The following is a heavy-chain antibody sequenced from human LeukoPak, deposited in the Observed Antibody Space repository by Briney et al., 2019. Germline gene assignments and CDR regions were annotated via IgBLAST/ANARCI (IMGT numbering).Heavy chain of an antibody. CDR1: GFTFSDYA. CDR2: ISYDGGNR. J-gene: IGHJ4*02. CDR3: ARERGLAYYYDSSGTAFDY. V-gene: IGHV3-30-3*01. D-gene: IGHD3-22*01. Sequence: GRSLRLSCAASGFTFSDYAMHWVRQAPGKGLEWVALISYDGGNRYYAESVEGRFTISRDNSKNTLYLQMNSLRSEDTALYYCARERGLAYYYDSSGTAFDYWGQGTLVTVSS.